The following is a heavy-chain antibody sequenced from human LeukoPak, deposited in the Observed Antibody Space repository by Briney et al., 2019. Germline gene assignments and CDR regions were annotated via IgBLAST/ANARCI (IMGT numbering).Heavy chain of an antibody. CDR1: GFAFSAYG. V-gene: IGHV3-30*02. J-gene: IGHJ4*02. Sequence: GGSLRLSCAASGFAFSAYGMHWVRQAPGKGLEWVAYIQSDGSTSLYTDSVKGRFTISRDNSKSTLYLQMNSLRAEDTAVYYCAEHQLTNLDVNFEHWGQGNLVTVSS. CDR2: IQSDGSTS. CDR3: AEHQLTNLDVNFEH. D-gene: IGHD1-1*01.